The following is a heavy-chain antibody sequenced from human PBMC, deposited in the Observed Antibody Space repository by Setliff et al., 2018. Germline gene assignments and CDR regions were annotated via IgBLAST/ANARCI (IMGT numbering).Heavy chain of an antibody. D-gene: IGHD1-26*01. V-gene: IGHV1-2*02. J-gene: IGHJ5*02. CDR1: GFTFTDHY. CDR3: ARGRIGSTWTGDS. CDR2: INLHSGGT. Sequence: ASVKVSCKASGFTFTDHYMHWARQAPGQGPEWMGWINLHSGGTNYAQKFQDRVTMTSDTSITTVYMELSRLTSDDRAIYYCARGRIGSTWTGDSWGQGTLVTVSS.